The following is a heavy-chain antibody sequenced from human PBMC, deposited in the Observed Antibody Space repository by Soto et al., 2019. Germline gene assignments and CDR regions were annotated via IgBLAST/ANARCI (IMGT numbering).Heavy chain of an antibody. CDR3: AREIDSSGWFDP. CDR2: IITSGDTR. V-gene: IGHV3-48*03. J-gene: IGHJ5*02. D-gene: IGHD3-22*01. Sequence: EVQLVESGGGLVQPGGSLRLSCAASGFSFRSYDMNWVRQAPGKGLEWISSIITSGDTRFYTDSVRGRFTISRDNAKNSLYLQMNSLTAEDTAVYYCAREIDSSGWFDPWGQGALVTVSS. CDR1: GFSFRSYD.